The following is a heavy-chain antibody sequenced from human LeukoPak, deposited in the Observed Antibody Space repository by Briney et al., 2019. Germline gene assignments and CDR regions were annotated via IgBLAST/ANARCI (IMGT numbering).Heavy chain of an antibody. D-gene: IGHD2-8*02. Sequence: GGSLRLSCSASGFTFSSYAMHWVRQAPGKGLEYVSAISSNGGSTYYADSVKGRFTISRDNAKNTLHLQINNLRAEDTAVYHCARGGDYQETTGHRNRLDYWGQGTLVTVSS. J-gene: IGHJ4*02. CDR2: ISSNGGST. V-gene: IGHV3-64*04. CDR1: GFTFSSYA. CDR3: ARGGDYQETTGHRNRLDY.